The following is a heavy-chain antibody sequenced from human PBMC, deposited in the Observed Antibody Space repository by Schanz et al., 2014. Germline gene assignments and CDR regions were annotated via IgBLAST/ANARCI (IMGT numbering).Heavy chain of an antibody. CDR2: IPWNGAAI. J-gene: IGHJ2*01. D-gene: IGHD2-21*02. CDR1: GFNSDDYA. Sequence: EVQVVESGGGLVQPGGSLRLSCTASGFNSDDYAMHWVRQAPGKGLEWVSNIPWNGAAIGYAGSVRGRFTISRDNSRSTMYLQMNSLRAEDTAVYFCAKDLGVDCGDGCFNWYFDLCGRGTLXTVSS. CDR3: AKDLGVDCGDGCFNWYFDL. V-gene: IGHV3-9*02.